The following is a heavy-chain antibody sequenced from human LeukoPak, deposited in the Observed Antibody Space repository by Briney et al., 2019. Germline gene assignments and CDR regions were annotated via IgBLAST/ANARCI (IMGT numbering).Heavy chain of an antibody. D-gene: IGHD2-15*01. CDR2: VSSDGDNK. J-gene: IGHJ2*01. CDR1: GFTFSTYA. V-gene: IGHV3-30*04. CDR3: ATGSGGRYWYFDL. Sequence: GGSLRLSCAVSGFTFSTYAMHWVRQAPGKGLEWVAVVSSDGDNKYYADSVKGRFTISRDNSKNTLYLQMNGLRAEDTAVYYCATGSGGRYWYFDLWGRGTLVTVSS.